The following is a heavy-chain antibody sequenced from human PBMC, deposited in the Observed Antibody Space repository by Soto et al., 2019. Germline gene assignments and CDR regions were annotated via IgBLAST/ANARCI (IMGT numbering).Heavy chain of an antibody. CDR1: GFTFSGYS. J-gene: IGHJ6*03. CDR3: ARILGSDSYYYMDV. D-gene: IGHD1-26*01. Sequence: VQLVESGGGLVKPGGSLRLSCAASGFTFSGYSMNWVRQAPGKGLEWVSSISSVSRYIYYGDSMKGRFTISRDNAKNLVYLQMNSLRAEDTAVYYCARILGSDSYYYMDVWGKGTTVTVSS. V-gene: IGHV3-21*06. CDR2: ISSVSRYI.